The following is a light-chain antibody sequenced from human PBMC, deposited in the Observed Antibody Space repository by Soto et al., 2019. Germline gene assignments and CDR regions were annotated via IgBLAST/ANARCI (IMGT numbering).Light chain of an antibody. CDR3: NSHTSGDFLV. CDR1: SSDIGRYDN. CDR2: EVS. V-gene: IGLV2-14*01. Sequence: QSVLTQPASVSGSPGQSITISCTGSSSDIGRYDNVSWYQHHPGKAPKLLISEVSSRPSGVSTRFSGSKSGYTASLTISGLQAEDEADYYCNSHTSGDFLVFGTGTKLTVL. J-gene: IGLJ1*01.